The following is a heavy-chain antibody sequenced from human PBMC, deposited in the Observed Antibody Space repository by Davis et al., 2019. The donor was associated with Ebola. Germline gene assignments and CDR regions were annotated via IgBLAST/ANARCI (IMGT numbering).Heavy chain of an antibody. CDR1: RGTFSSYA. J-gene: IGHJ4*02. Sequence: SVHVSCKASRGTFSSYAISWVRQAPGRGLAWMGGIIPIFGTANYAQKLQGRVTITADESTSTAYMELSSLRSEDTAMYYCVRGNIVATSGFDYWGQGTLVTVSS. CDR3: VRGNIVATSGFDY. CDR2: IIPIFGTA. V-gene: IGHV1-69*13. D-gene: IGHD5-12*01.